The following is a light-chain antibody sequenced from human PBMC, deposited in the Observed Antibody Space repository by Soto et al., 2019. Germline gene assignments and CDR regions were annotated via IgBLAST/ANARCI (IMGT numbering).Light chain of an antibody. Sequence: EIVMTQSPLTLSVSPGERATLSCRASQSVDSNLAWYQQKPGQSPSLLLYGASTRATGVPVRFSGSGSGTEFTLTISSLQSEDFAVYYCQQYNVWPWTFGRGTKVEIK. CDR2: GAS. J-gene: IGKJ1*01. CDR3: QQYNVWPWT. CDR1: QSVDSN. V-gene: IGKV3-15*01.